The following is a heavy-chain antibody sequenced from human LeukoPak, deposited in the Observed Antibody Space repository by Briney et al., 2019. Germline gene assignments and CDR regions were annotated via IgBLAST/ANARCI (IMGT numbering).Heavy chain of an antibody. CDR3: ARDRYGGMDYYYYYMDV. V-gene: IGHV1-18*01. J-gene: IGHJ6*03. D-gene: IGHD3-16*02. Sequence: ASVKVSCKASGYTFTSYGISWVRQAPGQGLEWMGWISAYNGNTNYAQKLQGRVTMTTDTSTSTAYMELRSLRSDDTAVYYCARDRYGGMDYYYYYMDVWGKGATVTVSS. CDR2: ISAYNGNT. CDR1: GYTFTSYG.